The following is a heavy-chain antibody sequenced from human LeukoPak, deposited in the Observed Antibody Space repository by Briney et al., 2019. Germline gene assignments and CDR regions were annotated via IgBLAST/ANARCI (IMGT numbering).Heavy chain of an antibody. CDR3: ARIFCSYGSCPHY. V-gene: IGHV3-30-3*01. J-gene: IGHJ4*02. Sequence: GGSLRLSCAASGFTFCSFAMHWVRQPPGKGLEWVALISNDGNDKYYADSVKGRFTISRDNSKNTLYLQMNSPRAEDTAVYYCARIFCSYGSCPHYWGQGILFIVSS. CDR1: GFTFCSFA. CDR2: ISNDGNDK. D-gene: IGHD2-15*01.